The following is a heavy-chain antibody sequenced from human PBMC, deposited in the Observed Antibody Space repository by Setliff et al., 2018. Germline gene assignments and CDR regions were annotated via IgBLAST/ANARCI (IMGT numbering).Heavy chain of an antibody. CDR3: ATSEWDSRSTWFDP. D-gene: IGHD3-10*01. Sequence: RPGGSLRLSCVASGFKFDDHVMYWVRQVPGKGLEWVAGITWNSDNTGYADSGKGRFTISRDNAKNSLYLQMNSLRAEDTAVYYCATSEWDSRSTWFDPWGQGTLVTVSS. J-gene: IGHJ5*02. CDR1: GFKFDDHV. V-gene: IGHV3-20*04. CDR2: ITWNSDNT.